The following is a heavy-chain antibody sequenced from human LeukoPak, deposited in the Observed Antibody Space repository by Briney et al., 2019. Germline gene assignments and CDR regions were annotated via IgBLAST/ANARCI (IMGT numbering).Heavy chain of an antibody. J-gene: IGHJ4*02. D-gene: IGHD3-3*01. CDR2: LSYNRGYI. Sequence: GGSLRLSCEASGFRFDDYAMHWVRQAPGKGLEWVSGLSYNRGYIGYADSVKGRFTISRDNSKNTLYLQMNSLRAEDTAVYYCARDMIGTIFGVVISPLDYWGQGTLVTVSS. CDR1: GFRFDDYA. CDR3: ARDMIGTIFGVVISPLDY. V-gene: IGHV3-9*01.